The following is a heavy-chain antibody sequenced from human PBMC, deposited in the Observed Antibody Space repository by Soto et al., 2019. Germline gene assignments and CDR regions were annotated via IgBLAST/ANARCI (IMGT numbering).Heavy chain of an antibody. CDR2: ISGSGTYT. V-gene: IGHV3-11*05. J-gene: IGHJ6*02. CDR1: GFTVSDHY. CDR3: XXXXXXXXXXXXXXXXDV. Sequence: QVQLVESGGGLVKPGGSLRLSCAVSGFTVSDHYMTWIRQAPGKGLXXXXXISGSGTYTNYXDSVKGRFIISRDIAQXXXXXXXXXXXXXXXXXXXXXXXXXXXXXXXXXXXXDVWGQGTAVTVSS.